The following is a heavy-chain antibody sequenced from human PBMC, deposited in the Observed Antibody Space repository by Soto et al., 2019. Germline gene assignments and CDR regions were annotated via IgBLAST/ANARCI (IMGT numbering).Heavy chain of an antibody. V-gene: IGHV3-33*01. CDR3: ARDYDSSGYYYVGKGMDV. CDR1: VFTFSSYG. D-gene: IGHD3-22*01. Sequence: GGALRRSCAASVFTFSSYGMHWVRQAPGKGLEWVAVIWYDGSNKYYADSVKGRFTISRDNSKNTLYLQMNSLRAEDTAVYYCARDYDSSGYYYVGKGMDVWGQGTTVTVSS. J-gene: IGHJ6*02. CDR2: IWYDGSNK.